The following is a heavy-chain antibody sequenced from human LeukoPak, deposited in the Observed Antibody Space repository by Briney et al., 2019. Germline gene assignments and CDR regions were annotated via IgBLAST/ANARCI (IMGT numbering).Heavy chain of an antibody. Sequence: GGSLRLSCAASGFTFSNYAMHWVRQAPGKGLEWVAVISYDGSDKYYADSVRGRFTISRDNSKNTLYLQMNSLRAEDTAVYYCARERSGYNPSFFDYWGQGALVTVSS. V-gene: IGHV3-30*01. CDR1: GFTFSNYA. CDR2: ISYDGSDK. CDR3: ARERSGYNPSFFDY. D-gene: IGHD5-24*01. J-gene: IGHJ4*02.